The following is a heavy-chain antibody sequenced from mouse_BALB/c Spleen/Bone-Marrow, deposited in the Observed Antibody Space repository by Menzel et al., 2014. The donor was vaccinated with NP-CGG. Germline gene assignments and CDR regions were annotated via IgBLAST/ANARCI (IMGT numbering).Heavy chain of an antibody. CDR1: GFTFSSYG. Sequence: EVHLVESGGGLVQPGGSLKLSCAASGFTFSSYGMSWVRQTPDKRLELVATINSNGGSTYYPDSVKGRFTISRDNAKNTLYLQMGSLKSEDTAMYYCARDYDYDYWGQGTTLTVSS. CDR2: INSNGGST. CDR3: ARDYDYDY. V-gene: IGHV5-6-3*01. D-gene: IGHD2-4*01. J-gene: IGHJ2*01.